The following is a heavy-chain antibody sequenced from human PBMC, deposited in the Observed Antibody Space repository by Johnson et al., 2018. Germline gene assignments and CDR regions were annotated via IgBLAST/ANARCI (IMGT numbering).Heavy chain of an antibody. CDR3: TRALTGRPHWYFDL. CDR2: IRSKAYGGTT. Sequence: GQLQESGGGLVQPGRSLRLSCTASGFTFGDYAMSWFRQAPGKGLEWVGFIRSKAYGGTTEYAASVKGRFTISRDDSKSIAYLQMNSLKTEDTAVYYITRALTGRPHWYFDLWGRGTLVTVSS. V-gene: IGHV3-49*03. J-gene: IGHJ2*01. D-gene: IGHD1-1*01. CDR1: GFTFGDYA.